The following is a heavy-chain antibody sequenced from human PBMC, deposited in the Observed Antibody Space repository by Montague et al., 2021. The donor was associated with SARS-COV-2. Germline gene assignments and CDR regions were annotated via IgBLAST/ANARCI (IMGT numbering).Heavy chain of an antibody. CDR3: AHSSGVDWLPRCWFGS. Sequence: PALVKPTQTLTLTCTFSGFSLSTIGVGVGWIRQPPGKALEWLALIYWDDDKRYSPFLRSRLTITKDTSKNQVVLTMTNMDSVDTATYFCAHSSGVDWLPRCWFGSWGQGTLITGSS. J-gene: IGHJ5*01. CDR1: GFSLSTIGVG. D-gene: IGHD3-9*01. V-gene: IGHV2-5*02. CDR2: IYWDDDK.